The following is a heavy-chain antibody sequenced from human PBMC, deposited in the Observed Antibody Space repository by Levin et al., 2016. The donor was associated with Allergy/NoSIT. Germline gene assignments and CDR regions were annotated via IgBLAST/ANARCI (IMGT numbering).Heavy chain of an antibody. CDR2: INAGNGNT. J-gene: IGHJ1*01. Sequence: WVRQAPGQRPEWMGWINAGNGNTKYSQKFQGRVTITWDTSASTAYMELSSLRYVDTAVYYCARHRVPGYFQHWGQGTLVTVSS. V-gene: IGHV1-3*01. CDR3: ARHRVPGYFQH. D-gene: IGHD3-10*01.